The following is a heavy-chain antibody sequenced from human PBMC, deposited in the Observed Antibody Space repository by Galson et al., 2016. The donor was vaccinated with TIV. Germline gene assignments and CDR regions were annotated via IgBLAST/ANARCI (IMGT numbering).Heavy chain of an antibody. J-gene: IGHJ4*02. V-gene: IGHV1-69*13. CDR2: IIPIFGVP. D-gene: IGHD3-10*01. CDR1: GGTFSNYG. CDR3: ARGFSKLRYYGSGSYLYFDY. Sequence: SVKVSCKAYGGTFSNYGVSWVRQAPGQGLEWMGGIIPIFGVPKYGQKFQGRLTITADESTSTAYMELSSLRSEDTAVYYCARGFSKLRYYGSGSYLYFDYWGQGTLVTVSS.